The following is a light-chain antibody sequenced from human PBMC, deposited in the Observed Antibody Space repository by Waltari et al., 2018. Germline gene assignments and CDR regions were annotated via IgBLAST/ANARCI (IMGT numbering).Light chain of an antibody. Sequence: QSALTQPASVSGSPGQSITISCTGTSSDVGGYNYVSWYQQHPGKAPKLMIYDVSNRPSGVYNRFSGSRSGSTASLTISGLQAEDEADYYCSSYRSSITLVFGTGTKVTVL. CDR3: SSYRSSITLV. CDR1: SSDVGGYNY. J-gene: IGLJ1*01. CDR2: DVS. V-gene: IGLV2-14*03.